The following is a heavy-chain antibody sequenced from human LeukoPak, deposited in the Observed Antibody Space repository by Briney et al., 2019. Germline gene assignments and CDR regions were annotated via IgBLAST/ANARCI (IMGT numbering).Heavy chain of an antibody. J-gene: IGHJ5*02. CDR3: ARDYGSGSYPYWFDP. CDR1: GFTFSSYS. D-gene: IGHD3-10*01. Sequence: GGSLRLSCAASGFTFSSYSMNWVRQAPGKGLEWVSSISSSSSYTYYADSVKGRFTISRDNAKNSLYLQMNSLRAEDTAVYYCARDYGSGSYPYWFDPWGQGTLVTVSS. V-gene: IGHV3-21*01. CDR2: ISSSSSYT.